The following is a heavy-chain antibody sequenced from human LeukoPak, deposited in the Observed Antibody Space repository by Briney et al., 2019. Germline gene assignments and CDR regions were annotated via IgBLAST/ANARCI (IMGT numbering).Heavy chain of an antibody. V-gene: IGHV5-51*01. Sequence: GASLQISCKGSGYSFTSYWIGWVRQMPGKGLEWMGIIYPGDSDTRYSPSFQGQVTISADKSISTAYLQWSRLKASDTAMYYCARPLRYCSSTSCRGSAFDYWGQGTLVTVSS. CDR2: IYPGDSDT. D-gene: IGHD2-2*01. J-gene: IGHJ4*02. CDR1: GYSFTSYW. CDR3: ARPLRYCSSTSCRGSAFDY.